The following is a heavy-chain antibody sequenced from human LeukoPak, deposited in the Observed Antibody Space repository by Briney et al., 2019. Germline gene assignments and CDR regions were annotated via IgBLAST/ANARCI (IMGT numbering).Heavy chain of an antibody. CDR2: IWYDGSNK. V-gene: IGHV3-33*08. CDR1: GFTFSSYA. D-gene: IGHD2-2*01. Sequence: PGGSLRLSCAASGFTFSSYAMHWVRQAPGKGLEWVAVIWYDGSNKYYADSVKGRFTISRDNSKNTLYLQMNSLRAEDTAVYYCARDFLLSPGSIDIWGQGTMVTVSP. J-gene: IGHJ3*02. CDR3: ARDFLLSPGSIDI.